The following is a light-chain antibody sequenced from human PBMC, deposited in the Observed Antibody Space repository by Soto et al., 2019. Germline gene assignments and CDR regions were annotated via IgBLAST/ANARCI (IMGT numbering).Light chain of an antibody. J-gene: IGLJ1*01. Sequence: QSALTQPASVSGSPGQSITISCTETSSDVGGYNYVSWYQQQPGKAPKLMISEVSNRPSGVSNRFSGSKSGNTASLIISGLQAEDEADYYCCSFTSITTYVFGTGTKVTV. CDR2: EVS. CDR1: SSDVGGYNY. V-gene: IGLV2-14*01. CDR3: CSFTSITTYV.